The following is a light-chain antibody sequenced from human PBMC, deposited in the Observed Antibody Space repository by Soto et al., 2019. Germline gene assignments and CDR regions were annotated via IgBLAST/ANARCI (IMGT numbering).Light chain of an antibody. CDR1: SNDVGGYNF. CDR2: DVT. CDR3: GSYTSITTWV. V-gene: IGLV2-14*03. J-gene: IGLJ3*02. Sequence: QSVLTQPASVSGSPGQSITISCTGTSNDVGGYNFVSWYQQHPGKAPKLMIYDVTHRPSGVSNRFSGSKSGNTASLTISGLQGEDEADYYCGSYTSITTWVFGGGTKLTVL.